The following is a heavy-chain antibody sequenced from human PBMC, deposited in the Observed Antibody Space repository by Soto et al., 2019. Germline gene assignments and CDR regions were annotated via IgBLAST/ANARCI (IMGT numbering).Heavy chain of an antibody. CDR3: ARGSLYRDDPAEVRYGESYNWSAP. Sequence: GGSLRLSCAASGFTFSSYAMHWVRQAPGKGLEWVAVISYDGSNKYYADSVKGRFTISRDNSKNTLYLQMNSLRAEDTAVYYCARGSLYRDDPAEVRYGESYNWSAPWGQGTLVTVSP. CDR1: GFTFSSYA. V-gene: IGHV3-30-3*01. J-gene: IGHJ5*02. CDR2: ISYDGSNK. D-gene: IGHD3-16*02.